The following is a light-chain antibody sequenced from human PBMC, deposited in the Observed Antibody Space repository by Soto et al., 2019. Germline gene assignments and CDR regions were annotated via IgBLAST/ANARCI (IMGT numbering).Light chain of an antibody. CDR3: QQFENLPLT. Sequence: DIQMTQSPSSVSASGGDRVTIACQASQDINNYLNWYQQKPGQAPKLLIYDASNLGTVVASRFVGSGSGTEFTLTITNLQPEDFATYYCQQFENLPLTFGGGTKVEIK. J-gene: IGKJ4*01. V-gene: IGKV1-33*01. CDR1: QDINNY. CDR2: DAS.